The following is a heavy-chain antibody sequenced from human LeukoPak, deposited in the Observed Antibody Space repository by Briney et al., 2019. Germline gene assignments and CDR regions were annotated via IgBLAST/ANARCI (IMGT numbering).Heavy chain of an antibody. Sequence: GASVKVSCKASGYTFTGYYMHWVRQAPGQGLEWMGWINPNSGGTNYAQKFQGRVTMTRDTSISTAYMELSRLRSDDTAVYYCARTGFYDILTDFDYWGQGTLVTVSS. CDR2: INPNSGGT. CDR1: GYTFTGYY. V-gene: IGHV1-2*02. D-gene: IGHD3-9*01. CDR3: ARTGFYDILTDFDY. J-gene: IGHJ4*02.